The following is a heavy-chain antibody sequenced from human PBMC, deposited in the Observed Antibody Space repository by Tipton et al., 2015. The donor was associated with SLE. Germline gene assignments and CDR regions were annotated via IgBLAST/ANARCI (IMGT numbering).Heavy chain of an antibody. D-gene: IGHD1-1*01. CDR1: GFTFSSYW. V-gene: IGHV3-74*01. Sequence: SLRLSCAASGFTFSSYWMHWVRQAPGKGLVWVSRINSDGSSTSYADSVRGRFTISRDNAKNTLYLQMNSLRAEDTAVYYCAREATRVLDAFDIWSQGTMVTASS. J-gene: IGHJ3*02. CDR3: AREATRVLDAFDI. CDR2: INSDGSST.